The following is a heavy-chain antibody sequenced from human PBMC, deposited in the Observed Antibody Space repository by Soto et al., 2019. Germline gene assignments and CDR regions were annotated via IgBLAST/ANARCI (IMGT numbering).Heavy chain of an antibody. CDR3: AHKRDVSRGFKY. V-gene: IGHV2-5*02. CDR2: IYWDDDQ. J-gene: IGHJ4*02. Sequence: QITLKESGPTLVKPTQTLTLTCTFSGFSFSVNGVAVGWIRQPPGQALEWLALIYWDDDQRYNPSLKDRLTITNDTSRNPVVLTMTNMDPVDTATYYCAHKRDVSRGFKYWGQGTLVTVSS. CDR1: GFSFSVNGVA. D-gene: IGHD3-10*01.